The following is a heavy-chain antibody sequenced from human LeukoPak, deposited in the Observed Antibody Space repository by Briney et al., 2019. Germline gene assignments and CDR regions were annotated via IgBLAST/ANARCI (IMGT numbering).Heavy chain of an antibody. J-gene: IGHJ4*02. CDR3: ARDLQSYESGSGYLS. CDR2: IYYSGST. CDR1: GGSISSSSYY. Sequence: PSETLSLTCTVSGGSISSSSYYWGWIRQPPGKGLEWIGSIYYSGSTYYNPSPKSRVTISVDTSKNQFSLKLSSVTAADTAVYYCARDLQSYESGSGYLSWGQGTLVTVSS. V-gene: IGHV4-39*07. D-gene: IGHD3-10*01.